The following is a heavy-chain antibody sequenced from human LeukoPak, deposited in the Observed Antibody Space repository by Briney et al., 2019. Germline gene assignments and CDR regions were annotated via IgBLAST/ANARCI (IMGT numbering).Heavy chain of an antibody. Sequence: GGSLRLSCAASGFTFSSYAMNWVRQAPGKGLERVSIISDSGDNTNYADSVKSRFTISRDNSKSTLYLQMNSLRAEDTAIYYCAKDRRIAVTGVFDNWGQGTLVTVSS. J-gene: IGHJ4*02. D-gene: IGHD6-19*01. CDR3: AKDRRIAVTGVFDN. CDR1: GFTFSSYA. CDR2: ISDSGDNT. V-gene: IGHV3-23*01.